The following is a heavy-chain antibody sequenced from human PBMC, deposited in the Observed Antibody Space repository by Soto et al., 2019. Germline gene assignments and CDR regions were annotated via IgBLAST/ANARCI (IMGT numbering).Heavy chain of an antibody. Sequence: ASVKVSCKASGYTFTSYAMHWVRQAPGQRHEWMGWINAGNGNTKYSQKFQGRVTITADKSTSTAYMELSSLRSEDTAVYYFARQHYDILTGPTVDGMDVWGQGTTVTVSS. D-gene: IGHD3-9*01. CDR1: GYTFTSYA. CDR3: ARQHYDILTGPTVDGMDV. V-gene: IGHV1-3*01. CDR2: INAGNGNT. J-gene: IGHJ6*02.